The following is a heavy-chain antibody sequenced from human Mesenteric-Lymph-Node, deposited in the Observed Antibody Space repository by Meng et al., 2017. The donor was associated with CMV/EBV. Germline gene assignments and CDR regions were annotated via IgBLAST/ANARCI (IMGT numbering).Heavy chain of an antibody. CDR3: ARIIVATINNYYGMDV. CDR1: GFSLSTSGMC. J-gene: IGHJ6*02. V-gene: IGHV2-70*20. D-gene: IGHD5-12*01. CDR2: IDWDDDK. Sequence: SGPTLVKPTQTLTLTCTFSGFSLSTSGMCVSWVRQPPGKALEWLALIDWDDDKYYSTSLKTRLTISKDTSKNQVVLTMTNMDPVDTATYYCARIIVATINNYYGMDVWGQGTTVTV.